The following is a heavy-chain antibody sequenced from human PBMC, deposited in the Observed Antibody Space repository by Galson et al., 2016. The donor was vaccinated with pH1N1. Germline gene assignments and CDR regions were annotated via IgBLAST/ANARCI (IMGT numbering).Heavy chain of an antibody. CDR1: GASISNGGNY. V-gene: IGHV4-31*03. D-gene: IGHD4-17*01. J-gene: IGHJ6*02. Sequence: TLSLTCTVSGASISNGGNYWSWVRQHPGKGLEWIGYIYSRGGAYYNPSLNGRAAISLDTSKNEISLNLNSVTAADTAIYFWARTDYGDYYYYGLGIWGQGTTVIVSS. CDR3: ARTDYGDYYYYGLGI. CDR2: IYSRGGA.